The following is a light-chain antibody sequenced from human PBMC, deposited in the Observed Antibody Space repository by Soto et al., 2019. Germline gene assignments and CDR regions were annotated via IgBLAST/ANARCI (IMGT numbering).Light chain of an antibody. CDR3: QQSYSTPPFT. Sequence: DIQLTQSPSFLSASVGDRVTITCRASQGISSYLAWYQQKPGKAPKLLIYAASTLQSGVPSRFSGSGSGTEFTLTISSLQPEDSATYYCQQSYSTPPFTFGPGTRVDI. CDR1: QGISSY. CDR2: AAS. V-gene: IGKV1-9*01. J-gene: IGKJ3*01.